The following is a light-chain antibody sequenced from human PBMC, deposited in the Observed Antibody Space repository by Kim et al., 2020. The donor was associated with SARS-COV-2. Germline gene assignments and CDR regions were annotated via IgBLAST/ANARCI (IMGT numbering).Light chain of an antibody. CDR3: AAWDDSLSGHWV. Sequence: QRVTISCSGSSSNIGSNYVSWYQQLPGTAPKLLIYRNNQRPSGVPDRFSGSKSGTSASLAISGLRSEDEADYYCAAWDDSLSGHWVFGGGTKLTVL. CDR2: RNN. V-gene: IGLV1-47*01. J-gene: IGLJ3*02. CDR1: SSNIGSNY.